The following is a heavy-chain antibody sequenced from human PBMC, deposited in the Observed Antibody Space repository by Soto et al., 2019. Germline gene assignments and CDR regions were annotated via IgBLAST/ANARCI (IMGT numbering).Heavy chain of an antibody. CDR2: IYPGDSDT. CDR3: ARLSNYDFWSGYYIYYYYGMDV. CDR1: GYSFTIYC. Sequence: PGESLKISCKGSGYSFTIYCIGWVLQMNWKGLEWMGIIYPGDSDTRYSPSFQGQVTISADKSISTAYLQWSSLKASDTAMYYCARLSNYDFWSGYYIYYYYGMDVWGQGTTVTVSS. J-gene: IGHJ6*02. D-gene: IGHD3-3*01. V-gene: IGHV5-51*01.